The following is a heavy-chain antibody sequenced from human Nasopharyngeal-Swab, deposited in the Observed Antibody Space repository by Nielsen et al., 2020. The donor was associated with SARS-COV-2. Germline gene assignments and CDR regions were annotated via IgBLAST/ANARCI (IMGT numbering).Heavy chain of an antibody. Sequence: WIRQPPGKGLVWVSRINSDGSSTSYADSVKGRFTISRDNAKNTLYLQMNSLRAEDTAVYYCASSRPLWAFDIRGQGTMVTVSS. CDR3: ASSRPLWAFDI. CDR2: INSDGSST. V-gene: IGHV3-74*01. J-gene: IGHJ3*02.